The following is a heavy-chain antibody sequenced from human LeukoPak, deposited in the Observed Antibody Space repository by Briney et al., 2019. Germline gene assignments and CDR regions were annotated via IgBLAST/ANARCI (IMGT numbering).Heavy chain of an antibody. CDR2: ISYDGSVK. D-gene: IGHD3-22*01. CDR1: GFAFSTYA. J-gene: IGHJ6*02. V-gene: IGHV3-30-3*01. CDR3: AREKEGGIVVVITGPCYYGMDV. Sequence: PGGSLRLSCAASGFAFSTYAMHWVRQAPGKGLEWVAVISYDGSVKYYADSVKGRFTISRDNSKNTLYLQMNSLRAEDTAVYYCAREKEGGIVVVITGPCYYGMDVWGQGTTVTVSS.